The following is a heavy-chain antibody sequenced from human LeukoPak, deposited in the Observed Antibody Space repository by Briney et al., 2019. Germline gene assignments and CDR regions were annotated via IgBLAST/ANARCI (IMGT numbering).Heavy chain of an antibody. CDR2: IYYSGTP. D-gene: IGHD3-22*01. J-gene: IGHJ4*02. CDR3: AYYYDSGGFGRYFDY. Sequence: PSETLSLTCTVSGGSMISSGYYWSWIRQTPGKGLDFIGIIYYSGTPYYNPSLNSRVTMSVDTSKNQFSLKLHSVTAADTAVYFCAYYYDSGGFGRYFDYWGRGTLVTVSS. CDR1: GGSMISSGYY. V-gene: IGHV4-39*01.